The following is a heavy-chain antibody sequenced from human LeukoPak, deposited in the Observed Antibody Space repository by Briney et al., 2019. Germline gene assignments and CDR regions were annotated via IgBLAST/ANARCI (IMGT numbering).Heavy chain of an antibody. V-gene: IGHV3-7*01. D-gene: IGHD6-13*01. Sequence: GGSLRLSCAASGFTFSSYWMSWVRQAPGKGLERVANMKQDGSEKYYVDSVKGRFTISRDNAKNSLYLQMNSLRAEDTAVYYCAKGASIADNFRYGYGMDVWGQGTTVTVSS. CDR1: GFTFSSYW. J-gene: IGHJ6*02. CDR2: MKQDGSEK. CDR3: AKGASIADNFRYGYGMDV.